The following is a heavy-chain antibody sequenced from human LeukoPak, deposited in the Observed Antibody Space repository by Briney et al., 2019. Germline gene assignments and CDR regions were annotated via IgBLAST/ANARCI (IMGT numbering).Heavy chain of an antibody. V-gene: IGHV1-18*04. J-gene: IGHJ4*02. D-gene: IGHD4-17*01. CDR1: GYTFTGYY. CDR2: ISAYNGNT. Sequence: ASVKVSCKASGYTFTGYYMHWVRQAPGQGLEWMGWISAYNGNTNYAQKLQGRVTMTTDTSTSTAYMELRSLRSDDTAVYYCARGYYGDYEDYWGQGTLVTVSS. CDR3: ARGYYGDYEDY.